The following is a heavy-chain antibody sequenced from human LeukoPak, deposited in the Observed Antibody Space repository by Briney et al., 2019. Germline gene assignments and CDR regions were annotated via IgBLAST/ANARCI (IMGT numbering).Heavy chain of an antibody. CDR1: GVSFSGYY. V-gene: IGHV4-34*01. CDR2: INHSGST. J-gene: IGHJ3*02. D-gene: IGHD3-22*01. Sequence: PSETLSLTCAVYGVSFSGYYWSWIRQPPGKGLEWIGEINHSGSTNYNPSLKSRVTISVDTSKNQFSLKLSSVTAADTAVYYCAREWNYYDSSGDGDAFDIWGQGTMVTVSS. CDR3: AREWNYYDSSGDGDAFDI.